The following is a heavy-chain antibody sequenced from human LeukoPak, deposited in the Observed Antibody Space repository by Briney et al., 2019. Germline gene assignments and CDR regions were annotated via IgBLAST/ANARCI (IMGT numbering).Heavy chain of an antibody. Sequence: GGSLRLSCAASGFTFSSYAMSWVRQAPGKGLEWVSGISGSGGSTYYADSVKGRFTISRDNTKNTLYLQMNSLGAEDTAVYYCAKSSYYDTSGYYREYYFDYWGQGTLVTVSS. CDR1: GFTFSSYA. J-gene: IGHJ4*02. CDR3: AKSSYYDTSGYYREYYFDY. D-gene: IGHD3-22*01. V-gene: IGHV3-23*01. CDR2: ISGSGGST.